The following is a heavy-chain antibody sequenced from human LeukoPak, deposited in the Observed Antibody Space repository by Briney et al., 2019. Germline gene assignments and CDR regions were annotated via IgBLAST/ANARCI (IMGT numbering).Heavy chain of an antibody. CDR2: ISYDGSNK. Sequence: GRSLRLSCAASGFTFSSYGMHWVRQAPGKGLEWVAVISYDGSNKYYADSVKGRFTISRDNSQNTLYLQMNSLRAEDTAVYYCAKGGRSAFDIWGQGTMVTVSS. CDR1: GFTFSSYG. V-gene: IGHV3-30*18. J-gene: IGHJ3*02. D-gene: IGHD1-14*01. CDR3: AKGGRSAFDI.